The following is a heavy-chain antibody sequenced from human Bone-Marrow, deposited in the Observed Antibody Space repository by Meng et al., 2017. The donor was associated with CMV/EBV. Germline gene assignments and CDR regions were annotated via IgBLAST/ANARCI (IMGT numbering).Heavy chain of an antibody. V-gene: IGHV1-69*12. Sequence: QVQLVYSWAEVKKPGPSVNDSCQASGGTFRSYAISWLRQAPGQGLEWMGGIIPIFGTANYAQKFQGRVTITADESTSTAYMELSSLRSEDTAVYYCARDTIVGATFWFDPWGQGTLVTVSS. J-gene: IGHJ5*02. CDR1: GGTFRSYA. CDR3: ARDTIVGATFWFDP. CDR2: IIPIFGTA. D-gene: IGHD1-26*01.